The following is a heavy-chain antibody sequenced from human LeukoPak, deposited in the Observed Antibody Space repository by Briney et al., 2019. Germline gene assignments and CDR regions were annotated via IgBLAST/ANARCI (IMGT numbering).Heavy chain of an antibody. Sequence: ASVKVSCKASGYTFTSYGISWVRQASGQGLEWMGWISAYNGNTNYAQKLQGRVTMTTDTSTSTAYMELRSLRSDDTAVYYCARVAITIFGVVIIPFDYWGQGTLVTVSS. V-gene: IGHV1-18*01. CDR3: ARVAITIFGVVIIPFDY. D-gene: IGHD3-3*01. CDR1: GYTFTSYG. J-gene: IGHJ4*02. CDR2: ISAYNGNT.